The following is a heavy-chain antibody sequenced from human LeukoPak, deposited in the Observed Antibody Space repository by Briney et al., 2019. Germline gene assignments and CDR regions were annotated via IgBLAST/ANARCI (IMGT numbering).Heavy chain of an antibody. J-gene: IGHJ4*02. Sequence: GGSLRLSCAASGFTFSSYAMSWVRQTPEKGLEWVSAISGSDGRTFYADSVKGRFTISRDNSKNTLSLQMNSLRADDTAVYYCAKESPYSSNRLYYFDYWGQGTLVTVSS. D-gene: IGHD2-21*01. CDR3: AKESPYSSNRLYYFDY. CDR2: ISGSDGRT. V-gene: IGHV3-23*01. CDR1: GFTFSSYA.